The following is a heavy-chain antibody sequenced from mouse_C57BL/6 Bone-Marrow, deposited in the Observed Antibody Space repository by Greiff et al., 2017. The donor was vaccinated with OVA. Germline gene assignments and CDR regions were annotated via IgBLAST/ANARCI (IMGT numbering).Heavy chain of an antibody. D-gene: IGHD1-1*01. CDR3: ARGYGSSYEAWFAY. CDR2: IFPGSGGT. CDR1: GYTFTSHW. V-gene: IGHV1-56*01. Sequence: VQLQESGPELVRPGASVKISCKAPGYTFTSHWMQWVRQRPGQGLEWIGEIFPGSGGTYYNEKFKGKATLTVDTSSSTAYMQLSSLTSEDSAVYFCARGYGSSYEAWFAYWGQGTLVTVSA. J-gene: IGHJ3*01.